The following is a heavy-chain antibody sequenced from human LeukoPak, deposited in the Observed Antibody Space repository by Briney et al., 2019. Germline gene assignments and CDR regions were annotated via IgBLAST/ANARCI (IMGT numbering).Heavy chain of an antibody. CDR3: ARGAVAGIGY. V-gene: IGHV4-59*01. Sequence: LETLSLTCTVSGGSIGSYYWSWIRQPPGKGLEWIGYIYYSGSTNYNPSLKSRVTISVDTSKNQFSLKLSSVTAADTAVYYCARGAVAGIGYWGQGALVTVSS. J-gene: IGHJ4*02. CDR2: IYYSGST. CDR1: GGSIGSYY. D-gene: IGHD6-19*01.